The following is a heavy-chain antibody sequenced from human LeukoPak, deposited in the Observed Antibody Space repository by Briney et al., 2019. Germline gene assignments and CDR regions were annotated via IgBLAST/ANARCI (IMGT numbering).Heavy chain of an antibody. CDR3: ARGGGNLLPYFDPKYYYYMDV. CDR1: GGSFSGYY. V-gene: IGHV4-34*01. J-gene: IGHJ6*03. D-gene: IGHD3-9*01. Sequence: PSETLSLTCGVYGGSFSGYYSTWIRQPPGKGLEWIGEINHSGSTNFNPSLKSRVSVSIDTSKSQFSLKLSSVTAADTAVYYCARGGGNLLPYFDPKYYYYMDVRGKGTTVTVSS. CDR2: INHSGST.